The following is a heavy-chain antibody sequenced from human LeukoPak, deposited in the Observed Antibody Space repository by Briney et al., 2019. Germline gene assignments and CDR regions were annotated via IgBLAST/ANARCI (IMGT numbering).Heavy chain of an antibody. D-gene: IGHD3-22*01. V-gene: IGHV3-23*01. CDR2: ISGSGGST. CDR3: AKTYYYDSSGYFYAFDI. CDR1: GFTFSSYA. J-gene: IGHJ3*02. Sequence: PGGSLRLSCAASGFTFSSYAMSWVRQAPGKGLEWVSAISGSGGSTYYADSVKGRFTISRDNSKNTLYQQMNSLRAEDTAVYYCAKTYYYDSSGYFYAFDIWGQGTMVTVSS.